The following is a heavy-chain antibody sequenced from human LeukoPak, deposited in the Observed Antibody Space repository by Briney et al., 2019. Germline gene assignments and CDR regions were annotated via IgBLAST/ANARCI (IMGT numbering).Heavy chain of an antibody. CDR2: IYPRDSRT. Sequence: GESLKISRKGSGYSFSSYWIAWVRQMPGKGLEWMGVIYPRDSRTTYSPSFQDQVTISADKSISTAYLQWTSLKASDTAMYYCARNLSDITSSPNYWGPGTLVTVSS. D-gene: IGHD2-2*01. CDR3: ARNLSDITSSPNY. V-gene: IGHV5-51*01. CDR1: GYSFSSYW. J-gene: IGHJ4*02.